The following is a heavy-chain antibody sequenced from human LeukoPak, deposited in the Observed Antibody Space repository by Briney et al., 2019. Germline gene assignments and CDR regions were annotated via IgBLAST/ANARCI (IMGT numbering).Heavy chain of an antibody. CDR2: IGDSGATT. V-gene: IGHV3-23*01. Sequence: GSLRLSCAASGFTLSSYAMTWVRQAPGKGLEWVSDIGDSGATTYYADSVKGRFTITRDNSKNTLYLQMSSLRAEDTAVYFCASFHYYGSGAYYLSYWGQGTLVTVSS. CDR3: ASFHYYGSGAYYLSY. D-gene: IGHD3-10*01. J-gene: IGHJ4*02. CDR1: GFTLSSYA.